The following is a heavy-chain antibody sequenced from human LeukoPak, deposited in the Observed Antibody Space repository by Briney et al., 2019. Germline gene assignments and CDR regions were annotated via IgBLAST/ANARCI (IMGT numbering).Heavy chain of an antibody. CDR2: INPNSGGT. V-gene: IGHV1-2*02. CDR3: ARSRASVGTSTYSDY. Sequence: ASVKVSCKASRYTFTGYYMHWVRQAPGQGLEWMGWINPNSGGTNYAQKFQDRVTMTRDTSISTAYMELSRLTSDDTAVYYCARSRASVGTSTYSDYWGQGTLVTVSS. J-gene: IGHJ4*02. D-gene: IGHD1-26*01. CDR1: RYTFTGYY.